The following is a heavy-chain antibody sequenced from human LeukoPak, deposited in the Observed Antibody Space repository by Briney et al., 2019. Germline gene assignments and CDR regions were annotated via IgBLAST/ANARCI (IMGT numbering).Heavy chain of an antibody. Sequence: GGSLRLSCAVSGFTLRSYSINWVRQAPGKGLEWISYISPSSTIYYADSVKGRFTISRDKAQNSLYLQMNSLRAEDTAVYYCAKEHIAARNFDYWGQGTLVTVSS. D-gene: IGHD6-6*01. V-gene: IGHV3-48*01. J-gene: IGHJ4*02. CDR2: ISPSSTI. CDR1: GFTLRSYS. CDR3: AKEHIAARNFDY.